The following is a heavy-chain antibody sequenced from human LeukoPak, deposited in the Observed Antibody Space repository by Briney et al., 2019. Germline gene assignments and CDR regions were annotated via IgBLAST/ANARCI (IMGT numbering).Heavy chain of an antibody. Sequence: SETLSLTCAVYGGSFSGYYWSWIRQPPGKGLEWIGEINHSGSTNCNPSLKSRVTISVDTSKNQFSLKLSSVTAADTAVYYCARGSRLQYYYDSSGYRDFDYWGQGTLVTVSS. CDR2: INHSGST. J-gene: IGHJ4*02. D-gene: IGHD3-22*01. CDR1: GGSFSGYY. CDR3: ARGSRLQYYYDSSGYRDFDY. V-gene: IGHV4-34*01.